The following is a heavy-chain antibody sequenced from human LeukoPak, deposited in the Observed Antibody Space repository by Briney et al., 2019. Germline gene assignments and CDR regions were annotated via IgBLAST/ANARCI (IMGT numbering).Heavy chain of an antibody. Sequence: KPGGSLRLSCAASGFTFSDYYMSWVRQAPGQGLEWVSFISTTGSNTNYADSVKGRFTISRDNAKNSLYLQMNSLRAEDTAVYYCARGRGGYCSDGSCYPLPYWGQGTLVTVSS. CDR3: ARGRGGYCSDGSCYPLPY. CDR2: ISTTGSNT. J-gene: IGHJ4*02. V-gene: IGHV3-11*06. CDR1: GFTFSDYY. D-gene: IGHD2-15*01.